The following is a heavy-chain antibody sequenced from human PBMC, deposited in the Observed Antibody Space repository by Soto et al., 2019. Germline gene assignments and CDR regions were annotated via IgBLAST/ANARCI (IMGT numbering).Heavy chain of an antibody. Sequence: PSETLSLTCVVSGNSISTTNWWSWVRQSPGKGLEWIGEIYHSGSTNYNPSLKSRVTISVDESKNQFSLKLSSVTAADTDAYYCARDVGYHYDGSPSGQFDFWGQGTLVTVSS. J-gene: IGHJ4*02. CDR2: IYHSGST. CDR3: ARDVGYHYDGSPSGQFDF. CDR1: GNSISTTNW. V-gene: IGHV4-4*02. D-gene: IGHD3-22*01.